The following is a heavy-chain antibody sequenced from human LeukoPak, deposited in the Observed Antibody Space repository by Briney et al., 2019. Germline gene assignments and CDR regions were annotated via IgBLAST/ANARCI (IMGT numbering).Heavy chain of an antibody. CDR3: AKLRSSGYLDY. CDR2: MYKSGSSGIT. Sequence: SETLSLTCTVSGGSISSYYWSWIRQPPGKGLEWIGYMYKSGSSGITGYNPSLKSRVTISVETCKNQFSLKLSSVPAADTAVYFCAKLRSSGYLDYWGQGTLVTVSS. D-gene: IGHD3-22*01. J-gene: IGHJ4*02. V-gene: IGHV4-59*08. CDR1: GGSISSYY.